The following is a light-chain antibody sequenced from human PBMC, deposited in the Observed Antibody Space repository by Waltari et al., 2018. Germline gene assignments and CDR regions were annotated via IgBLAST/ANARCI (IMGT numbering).Light chain of an antibody. J-gene: IGLJ3*02. V-gene: IGLV1-44*01. CDR3: AAWDDSLNGPV. Sequence: QSVLTQPPSASGTPGQRVSISCSGSTSNIGTNTVNWYQQLPGTAPKLLIYSNNNRPSGVPDRFSGSKSGTSASLAISGLQSEDEAEYYCAAWDDSLNGPVFGAGTKLTVL. CDR1: TSNIGTNT. CDR2: SNN.